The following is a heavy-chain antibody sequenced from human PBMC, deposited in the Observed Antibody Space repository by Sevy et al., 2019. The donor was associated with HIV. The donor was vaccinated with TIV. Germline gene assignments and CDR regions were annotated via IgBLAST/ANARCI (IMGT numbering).Heavy chain of an antibody. Sequence: GSLRLSCAVSGFTFRNFWMSWVRQAPGKGLEWVANIRQDGSEKYYVDSVRGRFTISRDNAKNSLFLQLNSLRADDTAIYYCAKSYFGSGTSYGMGLWGRGTTVTVSS. CDR2: IRQDGSEK. D-gene: IGHD3-10*01. V-gene: IGHV3-7*01. CDR3: AKSYFGSGTSYGMGL. CDR1: GFTFRNFW. J-gene: IGHJ6*02.